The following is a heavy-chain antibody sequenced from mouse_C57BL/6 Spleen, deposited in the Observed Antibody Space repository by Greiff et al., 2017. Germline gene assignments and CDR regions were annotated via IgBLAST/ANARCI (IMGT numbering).Heavy chain of an antibody. CDR3: ASPYNGSSYGWYAY. V-gene: IGHV5-9*01. J-gene: IGHJ3*01. D-gene: IGHD1-1*01. Sequence: EVMLVESGGGLVKPGGSLKLSCAASGFTFSSYTMSWVRQTPEKRLEWVATISGGGGNTYYPDSVKGRFTISRDNAKNTLYLQMSSLRSEDTALYYCASPYNGSSYGWYAYWGKGTLVSVS. CDR2: ISGGGGNT. CDR1: GFTFSSYT.